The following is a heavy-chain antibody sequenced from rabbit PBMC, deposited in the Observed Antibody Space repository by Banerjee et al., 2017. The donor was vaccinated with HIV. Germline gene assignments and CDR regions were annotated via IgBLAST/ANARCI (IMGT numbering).Heavy chain of an antibody. CDR2: IRTTSSGTT. CDR3: ARDNIDTSGWVLDL. J-gene: IGHJ3*01. D-gene: IGHD3-3*01. CDR1: GFSFSNSYW. V-gene: IGHV1S40*01. Sequence: QSLEESGGDLVKPGASLTLTCTASGFSFSNSYWICWVRQAPGKGLEWIACIRTTSSGTTYYASWAKGRFTISKTSSTTVTLQMTSLTAADTAIYFCARDNIDTSGWVLDLWGQGTLVTVS.